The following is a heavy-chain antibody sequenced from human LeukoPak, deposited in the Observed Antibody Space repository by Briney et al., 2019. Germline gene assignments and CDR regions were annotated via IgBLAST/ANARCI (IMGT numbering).Heavy chain of an antibody. Sequence: PGGSLRLSCAASGFTFSSYEMNWVRQAPGKGLEWISYISTRGGTIYYADSVKGRFTISRDNAKNSLYLHMNSLRAEDTAVYYCARGNCSSSSCYTDFDYWGQGTLVTVSS. V-gene: IGHV3-48*03. J-gene: IGHJ4*02. D-gene: IGHD2-2*02. CDR2: ISTRGGTI. CDR1: GFTFSSYE. CDR3: ARGNCSSSSCYTDFDY.